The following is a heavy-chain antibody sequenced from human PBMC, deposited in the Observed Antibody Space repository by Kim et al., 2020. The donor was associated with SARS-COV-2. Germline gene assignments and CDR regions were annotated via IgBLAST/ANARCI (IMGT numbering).Heavy chain of an antibody. J-gene: IGHJ4*02. CDR3: ANPITMVRGVIRY. Sequence: YADSVKGRFTISRDNSKNTLYLQRNSLRAEDTAVYYCANPITMVRGVIRYWGQGTLVTVSS. V-gene: IGHV3-23*01. D-gene: IGHD3-10*01.